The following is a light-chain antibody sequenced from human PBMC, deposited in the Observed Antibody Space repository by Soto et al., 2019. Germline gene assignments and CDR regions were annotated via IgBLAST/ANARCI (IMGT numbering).Light chain of an antibody. CDR1: ESISGPS. V-gene: IGKV3-15*01. CDR3: QQYNNWPRT. J-gene: IGKJ1*01. Sequence: EVVLTQSPGTLSLTSGERATLSCRASESISGPSLAWYQQRPGQAPRLLIYGASTRATGIPARFSGSGSGTEFTLTISSLQSEDFAVYYCQQYNNWPRTFGQGTKVDIK. CDR2: GAS.